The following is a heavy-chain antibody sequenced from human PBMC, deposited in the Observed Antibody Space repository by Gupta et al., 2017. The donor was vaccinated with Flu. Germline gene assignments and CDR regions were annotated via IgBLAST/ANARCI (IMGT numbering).Heavy chain of an antibody. J-gene: IGHJ4*02. CDR3: TTDLTWNGY. CDR2: IKPDGSEK. Sequence: DVQLEESGGGLVQPGGSLRLSCSASGFGFSGYWMTWVRRAPGKGLECVANIKPDGSEKYYLDSVKGRFTVSRDNAKNSLYLQMNSLRVEDTSLYFGTTDLTWNGYWGQGTLVTVSS. CDR1: GFGFSGYW. V-gene: IGHV3-7*01. D-gene: IGHD1-1*01.